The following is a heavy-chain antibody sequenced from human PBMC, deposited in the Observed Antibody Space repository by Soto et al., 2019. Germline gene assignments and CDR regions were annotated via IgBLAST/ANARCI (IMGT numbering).Heavy chain of an antibody. CDR1: GFTFSSYA. CDR2: IPYDGSNK. Sequence: QVQLVESGGGVVQPGRSLRLSCAASGFTFSSYAMHWVRQAPGKGLEWVAVIPYDGSNKYYADSVKGRFTISRDNSKNTLYLQMNSLRAEDTAVYYCARDKDTAMVTGWFDPWGQGTLVTVSS. CDR3: ARDKDTAMVTGWFDP. V-gene: IGHV3-30-3*01. D-gene: IGHD5-18*01. J-gene: IGHJ5*02.